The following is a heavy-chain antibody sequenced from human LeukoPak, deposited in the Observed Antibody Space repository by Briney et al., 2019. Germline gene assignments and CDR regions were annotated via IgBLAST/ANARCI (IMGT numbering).Heavy chain of an antibody. V-gene: IGHV3-23*01. CDR2: IGGSATTT. CDR3: TKVLSYWSPFQH. D-gene: IGHD2-21*01. J-gene: IGHJ1*01. Sequence: GGFLRLSCAASEFTFSNYAMSWVRQAPGKGLEWVSSIGGSATTTYYADSVKGRFTISRDNSKNTLYLQMNSLRAEDTAVYFCTKVLSYWSPFQHWGQGTLVTVSS. CDR1: EFTFSNYA.